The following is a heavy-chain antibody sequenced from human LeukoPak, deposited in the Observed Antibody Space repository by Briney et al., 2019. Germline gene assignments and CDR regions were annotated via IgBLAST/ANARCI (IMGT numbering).Heavy chain of an antibody. J-gene: IGHJ4*02. V-gene: IGHV4-59*01. CDR3: ARELSSGEFDY. D-gene: IGHD3-22*01. CDR1: GGSISSYY. CDR2: IYYSGST. Sequence: PSETLSLTCTVSGGSISSYYWSWIRQPPGKGLEWIGYIYYSGSTNYNPSLKSRVTISVDTSKNQFSLELSSVTAADTAVYYCARELSSGEFDYWGQGTLVTVSS.